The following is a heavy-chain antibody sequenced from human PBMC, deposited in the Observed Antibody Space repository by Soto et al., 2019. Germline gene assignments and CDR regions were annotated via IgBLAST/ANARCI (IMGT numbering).Heavy chain of an antibody. J-gene: IGHJ4*02. Sequence: QLQLQESGPGLVKPSETLSLTCTVSGGSISSSSYYWGWIRQPPGKGLEWIGSIYYSGSTYYNPSRKSRVTISVDTSKNQFSLKLSSVTAADTAVYYCARRGAVSWGPRGYWGQGTLVTVSS. CDR2: IYYSGST. CDR1: GGSISSSSYY. CDR3: ARRGAVSWGPRGY. D-gene: IGHD7-27*01. V-gene: IGHV4-39*01.